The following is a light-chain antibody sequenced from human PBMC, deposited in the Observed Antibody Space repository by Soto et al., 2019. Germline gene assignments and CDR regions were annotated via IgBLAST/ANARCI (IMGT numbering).Light chain of an antibody. CDR2: SSD. V-gene: IGLV1-44*01. Sequence: QSVLTQPPSASATPGQRVTISCSGSSSNIARRSVYWYQQLPGTAPKLLMYSSDLRPSGVPDRFSCSKSGTTASLAISGVQSEYEADYYCSTWDDSLNGWVFGGGTKLTVL. J-gene: IGLJ3*02. CDR1: SSNIARRS. CDR3: STWDDSLNGWV.